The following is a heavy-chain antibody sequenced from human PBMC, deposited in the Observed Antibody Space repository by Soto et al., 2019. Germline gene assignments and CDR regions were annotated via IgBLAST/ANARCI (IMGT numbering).Heavy chain of an antibody. J-gene: IGHJ4*02. CDR3: ARENSYLDY. V-gene: IGHV1-18*03. CDR1: GYTFRNFG. Sequence: QIQLLQSGAEVKKPGASVKVTCKASGYTFRNFGISWVRQAPGQGLEWMGWISAYNANANYAQKFQGRLTMTADTSTSTDYMELRSLRSDDMAVYYCARENSYLDYWGQGTLVTVSS. CDR2: ISAYNANA.